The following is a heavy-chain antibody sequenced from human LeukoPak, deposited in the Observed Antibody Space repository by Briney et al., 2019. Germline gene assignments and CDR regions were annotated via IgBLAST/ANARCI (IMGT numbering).Heavy chain of an antibody. CDR1: GFTFGDYY. Sequence: TGGSLRLSCAASGFTFGDYYMSWIRQAPGKGLEWVSYISSSGSTIYYADSVKGRFTISRDNAKNSLYLQMNSLRAEDTAVYYCARAPHYSNYGPYYYGMDVWGQGTTVTVSS. V-gene: IGHV3-11*04. D-gene: IGHD4-11*01. CDR2: ISSSGSTI. J-gene: IGHJ6*02. CDR3: ARAPHYSNYGPYYYGMDV.